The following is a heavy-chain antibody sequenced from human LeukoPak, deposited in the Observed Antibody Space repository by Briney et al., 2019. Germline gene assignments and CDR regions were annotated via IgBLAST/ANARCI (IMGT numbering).Heavy chain of an antibody. CDR1: GGSFSGYY. J-gene: IGHJ4*02. CDR2: INHSGST. D-gene: IGHD6-19*01. V-gene: IGHV4-34*01. CDR3: ASSGSSGRFADY. Sequence: SETLSLTCAVYGGSFSGYYWSWIRQPPGKGLEWIGEINHSGSTNYNPSLKSRVTISVDTSKNQFSLKLSSVTAADTAVYYCASSGSSGRFADYWGQGTLVTVSS.